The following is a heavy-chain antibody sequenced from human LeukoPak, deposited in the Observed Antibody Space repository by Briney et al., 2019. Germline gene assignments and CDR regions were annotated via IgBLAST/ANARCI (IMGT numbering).Heavy chain of an antibody. Sequence: GGSLRLSCAASGFTFSSYGMHWARQAPGKGLEWVAFIRYDGSNKYYADSVKGRFTISRDNSKNTLYLQMNSLRAEDTAVYYCAREGCGYSYGPQTGCGMDVWGQGTTVTVSS. CDR3: AREGCGYSYGPQTGCGMDV. CDR1: GFTFSSYG. V-gene: IGHV3-30*02. J-gene: IGHJ6*02. CDR2: IRYDGSNK. D-gene: IGHD5-18*01.